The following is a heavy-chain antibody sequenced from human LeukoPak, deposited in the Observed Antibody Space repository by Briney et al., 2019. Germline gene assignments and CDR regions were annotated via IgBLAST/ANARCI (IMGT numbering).Heavy chain of an antibody. CDR3: ARVLAAAGNNWFDP. CDR1: GGSFSDYY. V-gene: IGHV4-34*01. Sequence: SETLSLTCAVYGGSFSDYYWSWIRQSPGKGLEWIGEINHSGSTNYNPSLKSRLTISADTSKNQFSLRLTSVTAADTAVYYCARVLAAAGNNWFDPWGQGTLVTVSS. D-gene: IGHD6-13*01. J-gene: IGHJ5*02. CDR2: INHSGST.